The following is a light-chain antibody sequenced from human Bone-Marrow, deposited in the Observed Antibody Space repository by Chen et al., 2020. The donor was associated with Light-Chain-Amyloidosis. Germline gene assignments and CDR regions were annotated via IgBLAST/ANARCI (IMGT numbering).Light chain of an antibody. V-gene: IGLV2-14*01. CDR1: SRDIGTFNY. CDR3: SSYTSTTTDVI. J-gene: IGLJ2*01. CDR2: EVS. Sequence: QSALTQPASVSGSPGQSITISCTGTSRDIGTFNYVSWYQQHPGKAPQLIIFEVSNRPSGVSDRFSGSKSGNTASLTISGLQPGDEADFYCSSYTSTTTDVIFGGGTKLTVI.